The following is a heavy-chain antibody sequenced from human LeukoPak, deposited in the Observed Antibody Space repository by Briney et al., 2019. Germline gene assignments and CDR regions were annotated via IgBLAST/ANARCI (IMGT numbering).Heavy chain of an antibody. D-gene: IGHD6-13*01. J-gene: IGHJ6*03. CDR1: GFTFSSYS. CDR2: ISSSSSYI. V-gene: IGHV3-21*01. Sequence: GGSLRLSCAASGFTFSSYSMNWVRQAPGKGLEWVSSISSSSSYIYYADSVKGRFTISRDNAKDSLYLQMNSLRAEDTAVYFCARDRGAVAGWGGYYMDVWGKGTTVTISS. CDR3: ARDRGAVAGWGGYYMDV.